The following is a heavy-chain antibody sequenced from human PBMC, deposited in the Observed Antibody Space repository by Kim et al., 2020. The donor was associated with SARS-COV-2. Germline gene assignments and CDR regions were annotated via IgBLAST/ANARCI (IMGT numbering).Heavy chain of an antibody. J-gene: IGHJ2*01. CDR2: INAGNGNT. D-gene: IGHD3-3*01. Sequence: ASVKVSCKASGYTFTSYAMHWVRQAPGQRLEWMGWINAGNGNTKYSQKFQGRVTITRDTSASTAYMELSSLRSEDTAVYYCARDNSPNYDFWSGYRRYWYFDLWGRGTLVTVSS. CDR1: GYTFTSYA. CDR3: ARDNSPNYDFWSGYRRYWYFDL. V-gene: IGHV1-3*01.